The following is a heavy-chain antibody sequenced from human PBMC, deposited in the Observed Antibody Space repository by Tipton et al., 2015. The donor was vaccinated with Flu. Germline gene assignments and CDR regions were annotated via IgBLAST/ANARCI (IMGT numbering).Heavy chain of an antibody. V-gene: IGHV3-74*01. CDR3: ARVSTSAAAMGY. D-gene: IGHD2-2*01. CDR1: GFTFSSYW. CDR2: INSDGSST. J-gene: IGHJ4*02. Sequence: SLRLSCAASGFTFSSYWMHWVRQAPGRGLVWVSRINSDGSSTSYADSVKGRFTISRDNAKNTLYLQMNSLRAEDTAVYYCARVSTSAAAMGYWGQGTLVTVSS.